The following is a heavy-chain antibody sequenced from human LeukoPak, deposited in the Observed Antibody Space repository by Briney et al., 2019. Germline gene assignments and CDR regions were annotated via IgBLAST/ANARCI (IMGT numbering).Heavy chain of an antibody. CDR1: GGTFSSYT. CDR3: ARVPQLGMATYYYGMDV. CDR2: IIPILGIA. Sequence: ASVKVSCKASGGTFSSYTISWVRQAPGQGLEWMGRIIPILGIANYAQKFQGRVTITADKSTSTAYMELSSLRSEDTAVYYCARVPQLGMATYYYGMDVWGQGTTVTVSS. V-gene: IGHV1-69*02. J-gene: IGHJ6*02. D-gene: IGHD5-24*01.